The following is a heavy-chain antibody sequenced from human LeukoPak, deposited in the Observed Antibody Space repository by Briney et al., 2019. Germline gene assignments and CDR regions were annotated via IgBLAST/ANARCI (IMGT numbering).Heavy chain of an antibody. CDR1: GGSFSGYY. CDR2: INHSGST. CDR3: ARSPTMIVVVITHEYEYFQH. J-gene: IGHJ1*01. D-gene: IGHD3-22*01. V-gene: IGHV4-34*01. Sequence: SETLSLTCAVYGGSFSGYYWSWIRQPPGKGLEWIGEINHSGSTNYNPSLKSRVTISVDTSKNQFSLKLSSVTAADTAVYYCARSPTMIVVVITHEYEYFQHWGQGTLVTASS.